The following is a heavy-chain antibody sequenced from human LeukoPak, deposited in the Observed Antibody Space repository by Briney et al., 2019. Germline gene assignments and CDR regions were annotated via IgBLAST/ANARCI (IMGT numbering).Heavy chain of an antibody. Sequence: GGSLRLSCAASGFTFSSYAMSWVRQAPGKGLEWVSATSGSGGSTYYADSVKGRFTISRDNSKNTLYLQMNSLRAEDTAVYYCASEIAVAGYYFDYWGQGTLVTVSS. V-gene: IGHV3-23*01. CDR1: GFTFSSYA. CDR2: TSGSGGST. CDR3: ASEIAVAGYYFDY. D-gene: IGHD6-19*01. J-gene: IGHJ4*02.